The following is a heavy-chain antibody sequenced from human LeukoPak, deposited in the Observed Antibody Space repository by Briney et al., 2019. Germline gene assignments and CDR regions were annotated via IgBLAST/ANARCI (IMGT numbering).Heavy chain of an antibody. D-gene: IGHD3-16*01. CDR2: INSDGSST. Sequence: AGGSLRLSCAASGFTFSNYWMHWVRQAPGKGLVWVSRINSDGSSTTYADSVKGRFTISRDNAKNTLYLQMSSLRAEDTALYYCATGEYYFDFWGQGTLVTVSS. CDR3: ATGEYYFDF. V-gene: IGHV3-74*03. J-gene: IGHJ4*02. CDR1: GFTFSNYW.